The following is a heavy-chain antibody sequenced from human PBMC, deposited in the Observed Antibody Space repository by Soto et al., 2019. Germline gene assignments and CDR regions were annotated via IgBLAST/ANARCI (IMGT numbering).Heavy chain of an antibody. CDR2: ISAYNGNT. CDR3: ARDIVVVVAASPGYYYYYGMDV. Sequence: GASVKVSWKASGYTFTSYGISWVRQAPGQGLEWMGWISAYNGNTNYAQKLQGRVTMTTDTSTSTAYMELRSLRSDDTAVYYCARDIVVVVAASPGYYYYYGMDVWGQGTTVTVSS. V-gene: IGHV1-18*01. CDR1: GYTFTSYG. J-gene: IGHJ6*02. D-gene: IGHD2-15*01.